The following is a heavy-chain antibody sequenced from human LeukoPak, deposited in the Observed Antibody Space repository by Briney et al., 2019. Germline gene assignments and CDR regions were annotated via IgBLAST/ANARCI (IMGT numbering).Heavy chain of an antibody. CDR1: GFTFSSYA. V-gene: IGHV3-23*01. Sequence: PGGSLRLSCAASGFTFSSYAMSWVRQAPGKGLEWVSAISGSGGSTYYADSVKGRFTISRDNSKNTLYLQMNSLRAEDTAVYYYAKAIVLAAAGSTFMIFGEVFDYWGQGTLVTVSS. CDR3: AKAIVLAAAGSTFMIFGEVFDY. D-gene: IGHD6-13*01. J-gene: IGHJ4*02. CDR2: ISGSGGST.